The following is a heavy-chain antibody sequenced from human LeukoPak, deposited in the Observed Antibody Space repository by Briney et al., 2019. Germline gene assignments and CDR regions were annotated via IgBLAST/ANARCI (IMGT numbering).Heavy chain of an antibody. Sequence: SETLSLTCTVSGGSISSGGYYWSWIRQPPGKGLEWIGYIYHSGSTYYNPSLKSRVTISVDRSKNQFSLKLSSVTAADTAVYYCARSGETDAFDIWGQGTMVTVSS. CDR2: IYHSGST. D-gene: IGHD3-10*01. J-gene: IGHJ3*02. CDR3: ARSGETDAFDI. CDR1: GGSISSGGYY. V-gene: IGHV4-30-2*01.